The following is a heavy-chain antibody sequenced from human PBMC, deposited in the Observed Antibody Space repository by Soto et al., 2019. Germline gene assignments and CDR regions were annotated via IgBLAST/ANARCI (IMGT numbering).Heavy chain of an antibody. CDR2: INGDGTIT. J-gene: IGHJ4*02. D-gene: IGHD5-18*01. Sequence: EVQLVESGGGLVQPEGSLRLSCVASGFTFSRYWMHWVRQVPGKGLVWVARINGDGTITTYAHSVKGRFTISRDNAKNTFYLQIDSLRVEDTAVYYCAREGAAIDYWGQGTLVTVSS. CDR3: AREGAAIDY. CDR1: GFTFSRYW. V-gene: IGHV3-74*01.